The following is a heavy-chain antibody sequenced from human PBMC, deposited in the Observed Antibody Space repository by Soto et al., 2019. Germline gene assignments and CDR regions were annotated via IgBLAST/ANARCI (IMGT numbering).Heavy chain of an antibody. CDR1: GFTFNNYA. D-gene: IGHD3-10*01. CDR2: ISGGGDTT. CDR3: AKGRGGSGSLTPRVDF. V-gene: IGHV3-23*01. J-gene: IGHJ4*02. Sequence: EVQLLESGGGLVQTGGSLRLSCAASGFTFNNYAMTWVRNAPGTGLEWVSAISGGGDTTSYADSVKGRFTVSRDGSKNTLYLQMSSLRAEDTALYYCAKGRGGSGSLTPRVDFWGQGTLVTVSS.